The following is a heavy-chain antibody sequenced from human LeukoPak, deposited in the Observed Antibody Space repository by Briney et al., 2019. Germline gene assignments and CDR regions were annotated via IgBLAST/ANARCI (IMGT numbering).Heavy chain of an antibody. CDR1: GFTFSSYG. CDR3: AKRFNYYDSSGYSEFDY. J-gene: IGHJ4*02. CDR2: IRYDGSNK. D-gene: IGHD3-22*01. Sequence: PGGSLRLSCAASGFTFSSYGMHWVRQAPGKGLEWVAFIRYDGSNKYYADSVKGRFTISRDNSKNTLYLQMNSLRAEDTAVYYCAKRFNYYDSSGYSEFDYWGQGTLVTVSS. V-gene: IGHV3-30*02.